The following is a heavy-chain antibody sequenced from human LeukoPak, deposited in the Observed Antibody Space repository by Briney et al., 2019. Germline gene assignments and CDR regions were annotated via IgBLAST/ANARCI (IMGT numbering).Heavy chain of an antibody. CDR2: TYYRSKWYN. D-gene: IGHD6-19*01. CDR3: ARDFHFSSGWKNPLFFDY. J-gene: IGHJ4*02. V-gene: IGHV6-1*01. Sequence: SQTLSLTCAISGDSVSSNSAAWNWIRQSPSRGLEWLGRTYYRSKWYNDYAVSVKSRITINPDTSKNQFSLQLNSVTPEDTAVYYCARDFHFSSGWKNPLFFDYWGQGTQVTISS. CDR1: GDSVSSNSAA.